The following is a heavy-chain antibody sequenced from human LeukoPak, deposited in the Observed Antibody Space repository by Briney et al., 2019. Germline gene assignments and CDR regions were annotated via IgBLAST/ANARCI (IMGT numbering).Heavy chain of an antibody. J-gene: IGHJ5*02. CDR2: ISAYNGNT. Sequence: ASVKVSCKASGYTFTSYGISWVRQAPGQGLEWMGWISAYNGNTNYAQKLQGRVTMTTDTSTSTAYMELRSLRSDDTAVYYCARDEAYDYVWGSYRFWFDPWGQGTLVTVSS. CDR3: ARDEAYDYVWGSYRFWFDP. CDR1: GYTFTSYG. D-gene: IGHD3-16*02. V-gene: IGHV1-18*01.